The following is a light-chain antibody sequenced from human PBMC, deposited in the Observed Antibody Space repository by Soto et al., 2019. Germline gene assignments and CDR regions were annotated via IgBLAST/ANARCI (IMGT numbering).Light chain of an antibody. CDR3: QQHSLWPLT. CDR2: GAS. V-gene: IGKV3-11*01. CDR1: QSVSSY. J-gene: IGKJ4*01. Sequence: EIVLTQSPATLSLSPGERAALSCRASQSVSSYLSWYQQKPGQAPRLLIYGASSRATGVPARFSGSGSGTDFTLTISSLEPEDFAVYYCQQHSLWPLTFGGGTKVEIK.